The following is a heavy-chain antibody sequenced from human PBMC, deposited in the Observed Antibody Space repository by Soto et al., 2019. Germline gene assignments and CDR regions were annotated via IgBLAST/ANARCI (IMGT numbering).Heavy chain of an antibody. CDR3: AKGEVSRPVISFFDY. D-gene: IGHD1-26*01. V-gene: IGHV3-30*18. Sequence: QVQLVESGGGVVQPGRSLRLSCAASGFTFSSYGMHWVRQAPGKGLEWVAVISYDGSNKYYADSVKGRFTISRDNSKNTLYLQMNSLRAEDTAVYYCAKGEVSRPVISFFDYWGQGTLVTVSS. J-gene: IGHJ4*02. CDR2: ISYDGSNK. CDR1: GFTFSSYG.